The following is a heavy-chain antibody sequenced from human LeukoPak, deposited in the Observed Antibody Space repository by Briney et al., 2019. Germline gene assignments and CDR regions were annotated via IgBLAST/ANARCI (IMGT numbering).Heavy chain of an antibody. CDR2: MNPNSGNT. J-gene: IGHJ4*02. CDR1: GYTFTSYD. D-gene: IGHD3-22*01. Sequence: ASVKVSCKASGYTFTSYDINWVRQATGQGLEWMGWMNPNSGNTGYAQKFQGRVTMTRNTSISTAYMELSSLRSEDTAVYYCASVDSSGYYYYYWGQRTLVTVSS. V-gene: IGHV1-8*01. CDR3: ASVDSSGYYYYY.